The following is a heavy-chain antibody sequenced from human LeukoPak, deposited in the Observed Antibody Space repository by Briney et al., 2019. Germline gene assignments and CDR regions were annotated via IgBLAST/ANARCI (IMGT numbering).Heavy chain of an antibody. D-gene: IGHD3-10*01. CDR3: ARQIRGSHGPLDI. Sequence: SETLSLTCTVSGGSISSYYWSWIRQPPGKGLEWIGYIYYSGSTNYNPSLKSRVTISVDTSKNQFSLKLSSVTAADTAVYYCARQIRGSHGPLDIWGQGTMVTVSS. J-gene: IGHJ3*02. CDR2: IYYSGST. V-gene: IGHV4-59*08. CDR1: GGSISSYY.